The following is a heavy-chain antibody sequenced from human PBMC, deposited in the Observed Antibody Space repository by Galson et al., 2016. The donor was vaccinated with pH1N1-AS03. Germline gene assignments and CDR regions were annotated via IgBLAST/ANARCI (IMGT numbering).Heavy chain of an antibody. J-gene: IGHJ4*02. Sequence: CKASGYTFITYGISWVRQAPGQGLEWMGWMSAYSGETRYAPNFQGRVTMTRDTSTRTAYMDLRSLTSDDTAVYYCVREFEDPQKRVVAFGYWGQGTLVIVSS. CDR3: VREFEDPQKRVVAFGY. CDR1: GYTFITYG. CDR2: MSAYSGET. V-gene: IGHV1-18*01.